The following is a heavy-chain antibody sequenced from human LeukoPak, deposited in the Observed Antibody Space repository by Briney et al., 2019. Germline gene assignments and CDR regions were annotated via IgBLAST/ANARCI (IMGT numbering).Heavy chain of an antibody. CDR2: ISRDGAAT. D-gene: IGHD4-17*01. Sequence: GGSLRLSCAASGFTFSNYCLNWVRQAPRKGLEWLSFISRDGAATHYADCVKGRFTISRDNAKNSLYLQMNSLRAEDTAVYYCATDPDGDYDFDFWGQGTLVTVSS. CDR3: ATDPDGDYDFDF. J-gene: IGHJ4*02. V-gene: IGHV3-48*01. CDR1: GFTFSNYC.